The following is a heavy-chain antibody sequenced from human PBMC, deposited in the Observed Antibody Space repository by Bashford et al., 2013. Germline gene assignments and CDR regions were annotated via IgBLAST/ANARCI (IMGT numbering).Heavy chain of an antibody. V-gene: IGHV5-51*01. CDR2: IYPGDSDT. J-gene: IGHJ4*02. CDR1: SSSSYY. Sequence: SSSSYYWGWIRQPPGKGLEWIGSIYPGDSDTRYSPSFQGQVTISADKSISTAYLQWSSLKASDTAMYYCARRIPSIAVAGNWMEDYYWGQGTLVTVSS. CDR3: ARRIPSIAVAGNWMEDYY. D-gene: IGHD6-19*01.